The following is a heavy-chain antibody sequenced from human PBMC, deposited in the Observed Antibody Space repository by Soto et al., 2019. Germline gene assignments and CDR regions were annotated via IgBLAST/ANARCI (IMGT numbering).Heavy chain of an antibody. J-gene: IGHJ5*02. Sequence: SGPTLVNPTETLTLTCTVSGFSLSNARMGVSWIRQPPGEALEWLAHIFSNDEKSYSTSLKSRLTISKDTSKSQVVLTMTNMDPVDTATYYCARIGYRIRNWFDPWGQGTLVTVSS. D-gene: IGHD6-13*01. CDR2: IFSNDEK. CDR3: ARIGYRIRNWFDP. V-gene: IGHV2-26*01. CDR1: GFSLSNARMG.